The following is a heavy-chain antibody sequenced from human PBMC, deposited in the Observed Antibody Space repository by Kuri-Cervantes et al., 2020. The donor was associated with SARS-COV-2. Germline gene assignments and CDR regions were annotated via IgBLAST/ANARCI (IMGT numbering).Heavy chain of an antibody. CDR3: ARVGDYYGSGSVDY. V-gene: IGHV4-34*01. D-gene: IGHD3-10*01. Sequence: SETLSLTCAVYGGSFSGYYWSWIRQPPGKGLEWIGEINHSGSTNYNPSLKSRVTISVDTSKNQFSLKLSSVTAADTAVYYCARVGDYYGSGSVDYWGPGTLVTVSS. CDR2: INHSGST. CDR1: GGSFSGYY. J-gene: IGHJ4*02.